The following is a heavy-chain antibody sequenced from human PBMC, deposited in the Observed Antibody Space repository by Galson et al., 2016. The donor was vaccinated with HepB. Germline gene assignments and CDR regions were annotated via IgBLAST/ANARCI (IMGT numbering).Heavy chain of an antibody. J-gene: IGHJ4*02. Sequence: SLRLSCAASGFAFSNFGLSWVRQAPGKGLEWVASISTRRTTYYSDSVQGRFTISRDNSNNTLYLQMNGLRAEDTAVYYCAKERLVRRIFDHWGQGIVVGVSP. V-gene: IGHV3-23*01. CDR2: ISTRRTT. CDR1: GFAFSNFG. D-gene: IGHD1-1*01. CDR3: AKERLVRRIFDH.